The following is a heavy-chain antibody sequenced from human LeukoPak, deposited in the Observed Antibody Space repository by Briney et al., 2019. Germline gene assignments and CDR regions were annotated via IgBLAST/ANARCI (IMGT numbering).Heavy chain of an antibody. J-gene: IGHJ6*03. V-gene: IGHV4-59*01. Sequence: PSETLSLTRTVSGGSICSYYWSWIRQPPGKGLEWIGYIYYSGSTNYNPSLKSRVTISVDTSKNQFSLKLSSVTAADTAVYYCAREGGYDILTGYYHYYMDVWGKGTTVTVSS. D-gene: IGHD3-9*01. CDR3: AREGGYDILTGYYHYYMDV. CDR2: IYYSGST. CDR1: GGSICSYY.